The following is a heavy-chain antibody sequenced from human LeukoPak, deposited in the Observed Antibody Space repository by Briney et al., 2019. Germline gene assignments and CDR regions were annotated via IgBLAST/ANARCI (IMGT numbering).Heavy chain of an antibody. Sequence: GGSLRLSCVASGFTFSAYGMHWVRQAPGKGLEWVAVISDDGSNKYYVDSVKGRFTISRDNSKNTLYLQMNSLRAEDTAVYYCAKGSGRITFGGVIPAVYWGQGTLVTVSS. D-gene: IGHD3-16*02. CDR3: AKGSGRITFGGVIPAVY. V-gene: IGHV3-30*18. CDR2: ISDDGSNK. J-gene: IGHJ4*02. CDR1: GFTFSAYG.